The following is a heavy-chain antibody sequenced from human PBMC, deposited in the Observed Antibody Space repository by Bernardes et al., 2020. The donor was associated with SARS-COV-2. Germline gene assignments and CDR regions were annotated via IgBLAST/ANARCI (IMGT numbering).Heavy chain of an antibody. J-gene: IGHJ4*02. D-gene: IGHD3-22*01. V-gene: IGHV4-59*12. CDR2: VYHTGST. CDR3: ARDPSPYYYDSSGSYFDF. CDR1: GGSIGNSY. Sequence: SETLTLTCTISGGSIGNSYWSWIRQAPGKGLAWIGYVYHTGSTNYNPSLKSRVTISVDTSQNQFSLNLSSVTAADTAVYYCARDPSPYYYDSSGSYFDFWGQGTLVTVSS.